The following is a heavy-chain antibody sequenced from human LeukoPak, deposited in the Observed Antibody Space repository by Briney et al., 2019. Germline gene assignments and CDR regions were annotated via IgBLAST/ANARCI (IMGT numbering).Heavy chain of an antibody. CDR2: INPNSGGT. V-gene: IGHV1-2*02. Sequence: GASVKVSCKASGYTFTGYYMHWVRQAPGQGLGWMGWINPNSGGTNYAQKFQGRVTMTRDTSISTAYMELSSLRSDDTAVYYCARGVVAVPEGSEYFQHWGQGTLLTVSS. J-gene: IGHJ1*01. CDR3: ARGVVAVPEGSEYFQH. D-gene: IGHD2-15*01. CDR1: GYTFTGYY.